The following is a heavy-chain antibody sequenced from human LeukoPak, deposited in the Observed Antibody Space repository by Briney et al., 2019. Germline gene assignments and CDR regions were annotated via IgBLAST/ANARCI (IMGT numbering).Heavy chain of an antibody. Sequence: SQTLSLTCTVSGGSISSGSYYWSWIRQPAGKGLEWIGRVYTSGSTNYNPSLKSRVTISVDTSKNQFSLKLSSVTAADTAVYYCAGDSNGWNWYFDLWGRGTLVTVSS. CDR2: VYTSGST. CDR1: GGSISSGSYY. J-gene: IGHJ2*01. V-gene: IGHV4-61*02. CDR3: AGDSNGWNWYFDL. D-gene: IGHD6-19*01.